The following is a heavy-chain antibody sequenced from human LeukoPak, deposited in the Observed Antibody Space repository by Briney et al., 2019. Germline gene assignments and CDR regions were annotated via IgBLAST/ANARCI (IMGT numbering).Heavy chain of an antibody. CDR1: GGSFSGYY. CDR3: ARAGSSGYLYLDY. Sequence: SETLSLTCAVSGGSFSGYYWSWIRQHPGKGLEWIGYIYYSGSTYYNPSLKSRVTISVDTSKNQFSLKLSSVTAADTAVYYCARAGSSGYLYLDYWGQGTLVTVSS. D-gene: IGHD3-22*01. J-gene: IGHJ4*02. CDR2: IYYSGST. V-gene: IGHV4-31*11.